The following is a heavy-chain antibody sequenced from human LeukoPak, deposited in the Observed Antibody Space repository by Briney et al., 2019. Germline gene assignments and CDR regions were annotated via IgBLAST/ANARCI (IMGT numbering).Heavy chain of an antibody. CDR1: GYTFTSYG. Sequence: ASVKVSCKASGYTFTSYGISWVRQAPGQGLEWMGWISAYNGNTNYAQKLQGRVTMTTDTSTSTAYMELRSLRSDDTAVYYCARLTGYDWESSYDYWGQGTLVTVSS. D-gene: IGHD5-12*01. CDR2: ISAYNGNT. J-gene: IGHJ4*02. V-gene: IGHV1-18*01. CDR3: ARLTGYDWESSYDY.